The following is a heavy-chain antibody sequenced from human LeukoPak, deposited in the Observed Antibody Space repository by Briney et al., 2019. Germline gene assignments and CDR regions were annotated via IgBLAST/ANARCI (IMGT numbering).Heavy chain of an antibody. Sequence: ASVKVSCKASGYTFTSYDINWVRQATGQGLEWMGWMNPNSGNTGYAQKFQGRVTMTRNTSISTAYMELSSLRSEDTAVYYCARGRHHYYDSSGYYLWGRGTLVTVSS. J-gene: IGHJ2*01. D-gene: IGHD3-22*01. V-gene: IGHV1-8*01. CDR1: GYTFTSYD. CDR2: MNPNSGNT. CDR3: ARGRHHYYDSSGYYL.